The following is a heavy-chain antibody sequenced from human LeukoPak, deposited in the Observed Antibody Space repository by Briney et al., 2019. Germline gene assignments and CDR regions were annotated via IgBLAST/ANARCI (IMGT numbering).Heavy chain of an antibody. CDR2: IYPGDSDT. J-gene: IGHJ3*02. V-gene: IGHV5-51*01. D-gene: IGHD1-26*01. CDR3: ARGAXXXGFDI. CDR1: GFTFATXX. Sequence: ISCQXFGFTFATXXXXWVRQXPXKGLDXLGVIYPGDSDTRYSPSFQGQVTISADKSISTAYLLWSSLKASDTAIYYCARGAXXXGFDIWGQGTXVTXXX.